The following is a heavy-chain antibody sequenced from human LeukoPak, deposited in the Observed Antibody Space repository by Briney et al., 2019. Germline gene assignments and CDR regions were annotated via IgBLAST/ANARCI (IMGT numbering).Heavy chain of an antibody. CDR3: ARVSCTGGTCHLDS. CDR1: GGSITHFF. J-gene: IGHJ4*02. D-gene: IGHD2-8*02. V-gene: IGHV4-59*01. CDR2: IYHTGAI. Sequence: SETLSLTCTVSGGSITHFFWSFIRQPPTRGLEYIGYIYHTGAIDYNPSLKSRLTMSADKSTNQFSLNLRSVTAADTAVYYCARVSCTGGTCHLDSWGQGILVTVSS.